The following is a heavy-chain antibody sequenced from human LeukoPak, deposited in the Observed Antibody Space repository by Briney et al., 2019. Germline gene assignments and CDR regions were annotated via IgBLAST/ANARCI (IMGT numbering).Heavy chain of an antibody. CDR1: GYTFTTYG. CDR2: ISAYNGNT. CDR3: ARALVDGYKELGY. D-gene: IGHD5-24*01. Sequence: ASVKVSCKASGYTFTTYGITWVRQAPGQGLEWMGWISAYNGNTNYAQKVQGRVTMTTDTSTSTAYKELRSLRSDDTAVYYCARALVDGYKELGYWGQGTLVTVSS. V-gene: IGHV1-18*01. J-gene: IGHJ4*02.